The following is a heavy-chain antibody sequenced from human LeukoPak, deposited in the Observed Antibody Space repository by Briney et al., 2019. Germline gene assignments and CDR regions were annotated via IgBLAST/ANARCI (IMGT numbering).Heavy chain of an antibody. D-gene: IGHD2-8*01. V-gene: IGHV6-1*01. CDR3: DSDHPLINGFDM. CDR2: IYYKSKWFN. J-gene: IGHJ3*02. CDR1: GDSVSSNS. Sequence: SQTLSLTCAISGDSVSSNSWNWIRQSPSRGLEWLGRIYYKSKWFNDYAESVKSRITINPDTSNNQFSLHLNSVTPEDTALYYCDSDHPLINGFDMWAQGTMVPVSS.